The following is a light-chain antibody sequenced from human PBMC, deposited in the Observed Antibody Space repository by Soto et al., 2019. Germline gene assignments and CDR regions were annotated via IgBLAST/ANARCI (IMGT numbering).Light chain of an antibody. Sequence: DIVLTQSPATLSLSPGERATLSCRASQSVSSYLAWYQQKPGQAPRLLIYDASTTATGIPARFSGSGSGTEFTLPISSLQSEDFAVYYCQQYNNWPPITFGQGTRLEI. CDR1: QSVSSY. V-gene: IGKV3-15*01. CDR2: DAS. CDR3: QQYNNWPPIT. J-gene: IGKJ5*01.